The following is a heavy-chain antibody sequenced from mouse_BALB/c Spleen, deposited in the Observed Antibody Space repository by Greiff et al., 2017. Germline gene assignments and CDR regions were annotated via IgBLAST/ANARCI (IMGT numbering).Heavy chain of an antibody. CDR2: ISTYYGDA. D-gene: IGHD1-1*02. V-gene: IGHV1S137*01. CDR1: GYTFTDYA. Sequence: QVQLQQSGAELVRPGVSVKISCKGSGYTFTDYAMHWVKQSHAKSLEWIGVISTYYGDASYNQKFKGKATMTVDKSSSTAYMELARLTSEDSAIYYCARSGGNHPYMDYWGQGTTLTVSS. CDR3: ARSGGNHPYMDY. J-gene: IGHJ2*01.